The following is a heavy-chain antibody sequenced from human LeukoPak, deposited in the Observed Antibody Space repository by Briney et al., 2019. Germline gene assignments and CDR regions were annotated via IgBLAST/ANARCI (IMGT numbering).Heavy chain of an antibody. CDR3: ARDTVTAIGYAFDI. CDR1: GGSISSGGYY. CDR2: IYYSGST. V-gene: IGHV4-31*03. D-gene: IGHD2-21*02. Sequence: SETLSLTCTVSGGSISSGGYYWSWIRQHPGKGLEWIGYIYYSGSTYYNPSLKSRVTISVDTSKNQFSLKLSSVTAADTAVYYCARDTVTAIGYAFDIWGQGTMVTVS. J-gene: IGHJ3*02.